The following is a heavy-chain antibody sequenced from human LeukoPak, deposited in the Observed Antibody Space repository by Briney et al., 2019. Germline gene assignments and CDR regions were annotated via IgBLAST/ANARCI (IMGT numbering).Heavy chain of an antibody. Sequence: PGGSLRLSCAASGFTFSNYAMSWVRQAPGKGLDWVSSISSSSSYIYYADSVKGRFTISRDNAKNSLYLQMNSLRAEDTAVYYCARGRGQLVLNYFDYWGQGTLVTVSS. CDR1: GFTFSNYA. V-gene: IGHV3-21*01. J-gene: IGHJ4*02. CDR3: ARGRGQLVLNYFDY. D-gene: IGHD6-13*01. CDR2: ISSSSSYI.